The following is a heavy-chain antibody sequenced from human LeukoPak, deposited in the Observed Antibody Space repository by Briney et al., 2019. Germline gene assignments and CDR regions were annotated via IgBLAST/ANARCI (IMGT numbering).Heavy chain of an antibody. V-gene: IGHV3-23*01. CDR3: AKDFGSRGYTF. Sequence: PGGSLRLSCAASGFTFGSYAMSWVRQAPGKGLEWVSSISSSGGSTYYADSVKGRFTISRDNSKTTLYLQMNSLRAEETAVYFCAKDFGSRGYTFWGQGTLVTVSS. CDR2: ISSSGGST. CDR1: GFTFGSYA. J-gene: IGHJ4*02. D-gene: IGHD5-12*01.